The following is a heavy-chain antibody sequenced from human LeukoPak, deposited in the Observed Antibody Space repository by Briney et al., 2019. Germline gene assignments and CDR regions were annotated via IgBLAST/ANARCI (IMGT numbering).Heavy chain of an antibody. CDR2: ISGSGGST. D-gene: IGHD3-10*01. CDR1: GFTFSSYG. Sequence: GGTLRLSCAASGFTFSSYGMSWVRQAPGKGLEWVSAISGSGGSTYYADSVKGRFTISRDNSKNTLYLQMNSLRAEDTAVYYCAKDVNWPVLLWFGENPTSGLGYDYWGQGTLVTVSS. V-gene: IGHV3-23*01. J-gene: IGHJ4*02. CDR3: AKDVNWPVLLWFGENPTSGLGYDY.